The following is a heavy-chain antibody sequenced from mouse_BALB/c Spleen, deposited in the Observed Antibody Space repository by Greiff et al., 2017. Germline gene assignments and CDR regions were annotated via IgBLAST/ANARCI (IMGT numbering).Heavy chain of an antibody. J-gene: IGHJ4*01. Sequence: QVHVKQSGPGLVQPSQSLSITCTVSGFSLTSYGVHWVRQSPGKGLEWLGVIWSGGSTDYNAAFISRLSISKDNSKSQVFFKMNSLQANDTAIYYCAKEGYVNYVGYAMDYWGQGTSVTVSS. V-gene: IGHV2-2*02. D-gene: IGHD2-1*01. CDR2: IWSGGST. CDR1: GFSLTSYG. CDR3: AKEGYVNYVGYAMDY.